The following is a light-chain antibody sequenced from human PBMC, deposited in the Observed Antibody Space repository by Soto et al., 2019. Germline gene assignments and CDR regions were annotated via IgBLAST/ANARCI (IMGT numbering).Light chain of an antibody. CDR3: CSYAGSSTVV. J-gene: IGLJ2*01. Sequence: QSALTQPASVSGSPGQSSTISCTGTSSDVGSYNLVSWYQQHPGKAPKLIIYEGSKRPSGVSNRFSGSKSGNTASLTISGLQAEDEADYYCCSYAGSSTVVFGGGTKLTVL. V-gene: IGLV2-23*01. CDR2: EGS. CDR1: SSDVGSYNL.